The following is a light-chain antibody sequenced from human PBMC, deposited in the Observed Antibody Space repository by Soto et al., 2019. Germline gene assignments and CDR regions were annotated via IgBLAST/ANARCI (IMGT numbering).Light chain of an antibody. CDR3: HQRQSWPRT. V-gene: IGKV3D-11*03. CDR1: QYINTR. J-gene: IGKJ1*01. CDR2: QTS. Sequence: EIVLTQSPATLSSFPGDRVTLSCRASQYINTRLAWYQHRPGQAPRLFIYQTSIMAAGIPARFSDSGSGTDFSHTIRDVQPEDFGLYYCHQRQSWPRTFGQGNKVDIK.